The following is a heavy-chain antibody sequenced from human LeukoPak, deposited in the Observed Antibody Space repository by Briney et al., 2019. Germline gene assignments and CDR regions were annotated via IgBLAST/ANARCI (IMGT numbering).Heavy chain of an antibody. J-gene: IGHJ5*02. CDR1: GGSFSGYY. CDR2: INHSGST. V-gene: IGHV4-34*01. D-gene: IGHD3-10*01. Sequence: SETLSLTCAVYGGSFSGYYWSWIRQPPGKALEWIGEINHSGSTNYNPSLKSRVTISVDTSKNQFSLKLSSVTAADTAVYYCARGPLWFGAGHNWFDPWGQGTLVTVSS. CDR3: ARGPLWFGAGHNWFDP.